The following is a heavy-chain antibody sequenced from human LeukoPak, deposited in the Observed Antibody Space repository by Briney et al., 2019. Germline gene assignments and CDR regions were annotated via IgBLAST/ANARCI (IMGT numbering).Heavy chain of an antibody. J-gene: IGHJ4*02. Sequence: LMSSCNGSGYIFTSYWIGWVRQMPGQGLEWMGIIYPGDSGTRYSPSFQGQVTISADKSISTAYLPWSSRTASDTAMYYCARHLGVVPAASDYWGEGTLVTVSS. CDR3: ARHLGVVPAASDY. CDR1: GYIFTSYW. CDR2: IYPGDSGT. D-gene: IGHD2-2*01. V-gene: IGHV5-51*01.